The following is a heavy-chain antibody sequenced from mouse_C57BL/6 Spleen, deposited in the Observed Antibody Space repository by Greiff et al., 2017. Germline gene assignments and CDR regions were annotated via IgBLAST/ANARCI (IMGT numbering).Heavy chain of an antibody. CDR3: AREGLGQNFDY. D-gene: IGHD4-1*01. Sequence: QVQLQQPGAELVMPGASVKLSCKASGYTFTSYWMHWVKQRPGQGLEWIGEIDPSDSYTNYNQKFKGKSTLTVDKSSSTAYMQLSSLTSEDSAVXYCAREGLGQNFDYWGQGTTLTVSS. J-gene: IGHJ2*01. CDR2: IDPSDSYT. CDR1: GYTFTSYW. V-gene: IGHV1-69*01.